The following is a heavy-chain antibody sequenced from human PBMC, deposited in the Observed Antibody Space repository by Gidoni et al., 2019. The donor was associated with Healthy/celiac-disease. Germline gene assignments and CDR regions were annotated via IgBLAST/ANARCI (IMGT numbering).Heavy chain of an antibody. J-gene: IGHJ4*02. CDR3: AKVKPLTGTTVVRWPRGAYYFDY. CDR2: IGGRGVST. Sequence: EVQLLESGGGLVQPGGSLRLSCAASGFPFSSYAMSWVRRAPGKGLECASAIGGRGVSTDDADSVKGRFTISRDNSKNTLYLKMNSLRAEDTAVYYCAKVKPLTGTTVVRWPRGAYYFDYWGQGTLVTVSS. CDR1: GFPFSSYA. D-gene: IGHD1-7*01. V-gene: IGHV3-23*01.